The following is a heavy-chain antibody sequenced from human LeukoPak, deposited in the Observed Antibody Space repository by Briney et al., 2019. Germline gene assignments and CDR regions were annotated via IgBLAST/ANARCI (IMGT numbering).Heavy chain of an antibody. D-gene: IGHD1-26*01. CDR2: ISPYASDT. J-gene: IGHJ4*02. V-gene: IGHV5-51*01. CDR1: GYSFTSYW. CDR3: ARHRWELPDY. Sequence: GESLKISCKVSGYSFTSYWVAWVRQMPGKGLEWMGIISPYASDTRYSPSFQGQVIISADKSISTAYLQLSSLKASDTAMYYCARHRWELPDYWGQGTLVTVSS.